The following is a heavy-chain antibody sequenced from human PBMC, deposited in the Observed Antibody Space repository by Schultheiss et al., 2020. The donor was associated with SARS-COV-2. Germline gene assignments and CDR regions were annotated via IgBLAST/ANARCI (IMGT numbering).Heavy chain of an antibody. V-gene: IGHV3-30*14. D-gene: IGHD2-2*01. Sequence: GGSLRLSCADSGFSFNSYWMSWVRQAPGKGLGWVAVISYDGNNKYYADSVKGRFTISRDNSRNTVSLQMNSLRVEDTAVYYCARDDGDCSGTSCFYYGMDVWGQGTTVTVSS. CDR1: GFSFNSYW. CDR3: ARDDGDCSGTSCFYYGMDV. J-gene: IGHJ6*02. CDR2: ISYDGNNK.